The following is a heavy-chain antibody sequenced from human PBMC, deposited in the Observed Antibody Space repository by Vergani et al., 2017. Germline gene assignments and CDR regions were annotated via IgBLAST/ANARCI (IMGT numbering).Heavy chain of an antibody. Sequence: QVQLQESGPGLVKPSQTLSLTCTVSGGSISSGSYYWSWIRQPTGKGLEWIGRIYTSGSTNYNPSLKSPVTISVDTSKNQFSLKLSSVTAADTAVYYCAREVGATSMDVWGQGTTGTVSS. CDR3: AREVGATSMDV. V-gene: IGHV4-61*02. J-gene: IGHJ6*02. D-gene: IGHD1-26*01. CDR1: GGSISSGSYY. CDR2: IYTSGST.